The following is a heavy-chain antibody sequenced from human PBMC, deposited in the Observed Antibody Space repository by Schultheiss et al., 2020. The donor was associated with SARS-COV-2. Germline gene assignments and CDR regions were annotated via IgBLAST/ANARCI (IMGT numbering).Heavy chain of an antibody. J-gene: IGHJ4*02. CDR2: IKQDGSEK. CDR1: GFTFSSYG. D-gene: IGHD6-13*01. CDR3: ARVSSSWSN. V-gene: IGHV3-7*01. Sequence: GGSLRLSCAASGFTFSSYGMHWVRQAPGKGLEWVANIKQDGSEKYYADSVKGRFTISRDNSKNTLYLQMNSLRAEDTAVYYCARVSSSWSNWGQGTLVTVSS.